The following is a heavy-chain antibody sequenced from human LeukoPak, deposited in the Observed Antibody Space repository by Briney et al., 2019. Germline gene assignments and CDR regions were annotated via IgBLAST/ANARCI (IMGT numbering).Heavy chain of an antibody. CDR3: ASDHFYDSSGYQTPDY. CDR1: GFTFSSYA. CDR2: ISYDGSNK. Sequence: GGSLRLSCAASGFTFSSYAMHWVRQAPGKGLEWVAVISYDGSNKYYADSVKGRFTISRDNSKNTLYLQMNSLRAEDTAVYYCASDHFYDSSGYQTPDYWGQGTLVTVSS. V-gene: IGHV3-30*01. D-gene: IGHD3-22*01. J-gene: IGHJ4*02.